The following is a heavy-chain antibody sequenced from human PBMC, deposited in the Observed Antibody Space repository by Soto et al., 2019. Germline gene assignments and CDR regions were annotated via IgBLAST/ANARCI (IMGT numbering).Heavy chain of an antibody. D-gene: IGHD3-10*01. J-gene: IGHJ6*02. Sequence: QVQLQESGPGLVKPSQTLSLTCTVSGGSISSGDYYWSWIRQPPGKGLEWIGYIYYSGSTYYNPSLQSRVTISVDTSKNQFSLKLSSVTAADTAVYYCARDAAYGSGSYLEDGSYYYYGMDVWGQGTTVTVSS. CDR2: IYYSGST. CDR3: ARDAAYGSGSYLEDGSYYYYGMDV. CDR1: GGSISSGDYY. V-gene: IGHV4-30-4*01.